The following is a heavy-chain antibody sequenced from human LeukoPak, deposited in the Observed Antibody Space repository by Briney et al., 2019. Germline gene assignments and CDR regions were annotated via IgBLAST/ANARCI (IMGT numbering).Heavy chain of an antibody. D-gene: IGHD3-3*01. CDR2: IYPGDSDT. Sequence: PGESLKISCKGSGYSFTSYWIGWVRQMPGKGLEWMGIIYPGDSDTRYSPSFQGQVTISADKSISTAYLQWSSLKASDTAMYYCARQGITIFGVVTYYFDYWGQGTLVTVSS. CDR3: ARQGITIFGVVTYYFDY. CDR1: GYSFTSYW. J-gene: IGHJ4*02. V-gene: IGHV5-51*01.